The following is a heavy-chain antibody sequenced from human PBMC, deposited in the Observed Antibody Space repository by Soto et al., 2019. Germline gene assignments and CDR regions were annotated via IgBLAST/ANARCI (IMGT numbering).Heavy chain of an antibody. D-gene: IGHD2-8*01. CDR2: TSDGST. J-gene: IGHJ3*02. CDR3: AKDDDMVYAIRAFDI. Sequence: GGSLRLSCAVSGFRFSDYGMSWVRQAPGKGLEWVSGTSDGSTYYADSVKGRFTISRDNSKNTLYLQMNSLRAEDTAVYYCAKDDDMVYAIRAFDIWGQGTMVTVSS. CDR1: GFRFSDYG. V-gene: IGHV3-23*01.